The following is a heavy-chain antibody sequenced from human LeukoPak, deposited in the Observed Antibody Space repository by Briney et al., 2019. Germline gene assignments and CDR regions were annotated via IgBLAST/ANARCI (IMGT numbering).Heavy chain of an antibody. V-gene: IGHV4-34*01. CDR2: INHSGST. Sequence: PSETLSLTCAVYGGSFSGYYWSWIRQPPGKGLEWIGEINHSGSTNYNPSLKSRVTISVDTSKNQFSLKLSSVTAADTAVYYCARGPTPGRVCSSTSCYIGAPNPPKYYFDYWGQGTLVTVSS. CDR1: GGSFSGYY. CDR3: ARGPTPGRVCSSTSCYIGAPNPPKYYFDY. D-gene: IGHD2-2*02. J-gene: IGHJ4*02.